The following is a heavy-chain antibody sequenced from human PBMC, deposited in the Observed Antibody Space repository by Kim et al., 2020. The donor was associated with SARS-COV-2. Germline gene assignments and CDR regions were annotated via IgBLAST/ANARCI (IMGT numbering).Heavy chain of an antibody. Sequence: GASLKISCKGSGYRFTSYWIRWVRQMPGKGLEWMGRIDPSDSYTNYSPSFQGHVTISADKSISTAYLQWSSLKASDTAMYYCARLDSSSWYPTYWGQGTLVTVSS. CDR3: ARLDSSSWYPTY. J-gene: IGHJ4*02. V-gene: IGHV5-10-1*01. CDR2: IDPSDSYT. D-gene: IGHD6-13*01. CDR1: GYRFTSYW.